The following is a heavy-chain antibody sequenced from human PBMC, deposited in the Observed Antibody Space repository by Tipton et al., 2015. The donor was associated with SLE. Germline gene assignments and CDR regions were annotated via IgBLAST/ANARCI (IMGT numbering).Heavy chain of an antibody. Sequence: TLSLTCAVSGGFISSGGYFWYWIRQPAGKGLEWIGYIYTTGSTNYNPSLKSRVTISLDTSNNQFSLKLTSVTAADTAVYYCARVFRNIAVAFYMDVWGKGTTVTVSS. J-gene: IGHJ6*03. CDR1: GGFISSGGYF. CDR3: ARVFRNIAVAFYMDV. D-gene: IGHD6-19*01. CDR2: IYTTGST. V-gene: IGHV4-61*09.